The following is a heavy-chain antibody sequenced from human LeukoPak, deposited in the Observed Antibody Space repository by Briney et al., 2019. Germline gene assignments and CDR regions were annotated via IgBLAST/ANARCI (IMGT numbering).Heavy chain of an antibody. CDR3: ASGAAVAGLDY. D-gene: IGHD6-19*01. J-gene: IGHJ4*02. Sequence: PGGSLRLSCAASGFTFSSYEMNWVRQAPGKGLEWVSYISSSGSTIYYADSVKGRFTISRDNAKNSLYLQMNSLRAEDTAVYYCASGAAVAGLDYWGQGTLVTVSS. CDR1: GFTFSSYE. V-gene: IGHV3-48*03. CDR2: ISSSGSTI.